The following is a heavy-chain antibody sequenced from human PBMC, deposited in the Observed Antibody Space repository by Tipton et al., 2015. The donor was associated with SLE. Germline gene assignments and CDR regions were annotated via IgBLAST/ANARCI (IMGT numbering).Heavy chain of an antibody. V-gene: IGHV4-38-2*02. CDR1: GYSITSDNY. CDR3: ARSGPSWGYYYYMDV. D-gene: IGHD3-16*01. J-gene: IGHJ6*03. CDR2: INHRGST. Sequence: TLSLTCTVSGYSITSDNYWGWIRQPPGKGLEWIGEINHRGSTNYNPSLKSRVTISVDTSKNQFSLKLSSVTAADTAVYYCARSGPSWGYYYYMDVWGKETSVTVSS.